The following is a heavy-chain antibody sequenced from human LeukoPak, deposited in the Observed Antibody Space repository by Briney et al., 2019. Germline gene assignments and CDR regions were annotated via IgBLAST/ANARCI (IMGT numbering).Heavy chain of an antibody. V-gene: IGHV4-4*02. CDR2: IYHSGST. CDR3: ARAVKTGTTGYGMDV. CDR1: GGSISNSYW. Sequence: SGTLSLTCAVSGGSISNSYWWSWVRQPPGKGLEWIGEIYHSGSTNYNPALKSRVTISVDKSKNQFSLKMISVTAADTAEYYCARAVKTGTTGYGMDVWGQGTTVTVSS. D-gene: IGHD1-7*01. J-gene: IGHJ6*02.